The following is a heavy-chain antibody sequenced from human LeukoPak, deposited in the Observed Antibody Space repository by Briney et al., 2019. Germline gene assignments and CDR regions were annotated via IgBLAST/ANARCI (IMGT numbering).Heavy chain of an antibody. J-gene: IGHJ3*02. CDR2: INPTSGDT. V-gene: IGHV1-46*01. CDR3: ARYGSRSVWQGGWHAFDI. CDR1: GYTFTSYY. D-gene: IGHD6-25*01. Sequence: ASVKVSCKASGYTFTSYYVHWVREAPGQGLQWMGIINPTSGDTNYAQNFQGRVTMTRDMSTSTVYMELSSLRSEDTAVYYCARYGSRSVWQGGWHAFDIWGHGTMVTVSS.